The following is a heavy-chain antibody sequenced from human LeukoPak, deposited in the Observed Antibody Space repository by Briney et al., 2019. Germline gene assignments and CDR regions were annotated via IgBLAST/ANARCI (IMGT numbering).Heavy chain of an antibody. V-gene: IGHV1-2*02. CDR1: GYTFTGYY. J-gene: IGHJ5*02. CDR3: ARVRGDYYGSGIGNWFDP. D-gene: IGHD3-10*01. Sequence: GASVKVSCKASGYTFTGYYMHWVRQAPGQGLEWMGWINPNSGGTNYAQKFQGRVTMTRDTSISTAYMELSRLRSDDTAVYYCARVRGDYYGSGIGNWFDPWGQGTLVTVSS. CDR2: INPNSGGT.